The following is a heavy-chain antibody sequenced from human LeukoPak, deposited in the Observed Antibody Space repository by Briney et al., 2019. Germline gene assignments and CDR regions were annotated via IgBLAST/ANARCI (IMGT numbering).Heavy chain of an antibody. V-gene: IGHV4-59*01. CDR1: GGSISSYY. CDR3: ARVLRCSGGSCYLNWFDP. D-gene: IGHD2-15*01. Sequence: SETLSLTCTVSGGSISSYYWSWIRQPPGKGLEWIGYIYYSGSTNYNPSLKSRVTISVDTSKNQFSLKLSSATAADTAVYYCARVLRCSGGSCYLNWFDPWGQGTLVTVPS. CDR2: IYYSGST. J-gene: IGHJ5*02.